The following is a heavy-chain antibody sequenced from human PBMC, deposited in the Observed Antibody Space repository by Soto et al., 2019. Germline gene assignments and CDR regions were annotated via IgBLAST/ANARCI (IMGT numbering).Heavy chain of an antibody. D-gene: IGHD1-26*01. CDR2: MQPSTGRT. CDR3: ARGVSAGVDY. J-gene: IGHJ4*02. Sequence: ASVKVSCKASGYSFTSLDINWVRQTAGQGLEWMGWMQPSTGRTGYAQKFQGRVTMTRDTSISTAYMELTTLTSDDKAFYYCARGVSAGVDYWGQGTLVTVS. V-gene: IGHV1-8*01. CDR1: GYSFTSLD.